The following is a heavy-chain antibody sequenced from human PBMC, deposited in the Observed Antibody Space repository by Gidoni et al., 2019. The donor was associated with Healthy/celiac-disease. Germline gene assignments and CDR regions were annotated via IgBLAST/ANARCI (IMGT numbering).Heavy chain of an antibody. D-gene: IGHD3-10*01. CDR3: ARDYYGEGYFDY. CDR1: ECTFSSYS. CDR2: ISSSSSYI. V-gene: IGHV3-21*01. Sequence: EVQLVESGGGRVKPGESLSTAGAASECTFSSYSMNWVRQAPGKGLEWVSSISSSSSYIYDADLVKGRCTISRDNAKNSLFLQMNSLRAEDTAVYYCARDYYGEGYFDYWGQVTLVTVSS. J-gene: IGHJ4*02.